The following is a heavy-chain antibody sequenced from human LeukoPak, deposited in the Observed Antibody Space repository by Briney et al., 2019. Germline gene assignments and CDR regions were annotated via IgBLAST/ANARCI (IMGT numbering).Heavy chain of an antibody. CDR1: GGSISTYY. CDR3: ARSYCISTSCYAYFDY. V-gene: IGHV4-59*08. CDR2: IHYSGST. D-gene: IGHD2-2*01. J-gene: IGHJ4*02. Sequence: SETLSLTCTVSGGSISTYYWSWVRQPPGKGPEWIGNIHYSGSTNYNPSLKSRVTISLDTSKNQFSLNLNFVTAADTAVYYCARSYCISTSCYAYFDYWGQGTLVTVSS.